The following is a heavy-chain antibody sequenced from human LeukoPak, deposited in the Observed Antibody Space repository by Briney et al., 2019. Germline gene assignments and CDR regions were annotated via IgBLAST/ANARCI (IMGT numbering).Heavy chain of an antibody. CDR3: ARGVPGYCSSTSCYPFDD. J-gene: IGHJ4*02. D-gene: IGHD2-2*01. Sequence: PSETLSLTCAVYGGSFSGYYWSWIRQPPGKGLEWIGEINHSGSTNYNPSLKSRVTISVDTSKNQFSLKLSSVTAADTAVYYCARGVPGYCSSTSCYPFDDWGQGTLVTVSS. CDR1: GGSFSGYY. CDR2: INHSGST. V-gene: IGHV4-34*01.